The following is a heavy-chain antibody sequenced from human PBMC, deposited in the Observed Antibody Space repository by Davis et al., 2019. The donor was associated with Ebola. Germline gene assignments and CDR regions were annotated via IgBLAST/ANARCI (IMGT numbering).Heavy chain of an antibody. CDR3: AKYITTSPSRYFDP. Sequence: GESLKIPCAAPGFTFRSHSMTWVRQTPGKGLEWVSVIGYGGADIQYADFVKGRFTISRDNSKNTLYLQINSLRAEDTAIYCGAKYITTSPSRYFDPWGQGILVTVSS. CDR1: GFTFRSHS. V-gene: IGHV3-23*01. CDR2: IGYGGADI. D-gene: IGHD3-3*01. J-gene: IGHJ5*02.